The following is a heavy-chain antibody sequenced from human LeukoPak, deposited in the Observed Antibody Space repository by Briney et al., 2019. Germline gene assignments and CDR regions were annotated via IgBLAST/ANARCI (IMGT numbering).Heavy chain of an antibody. CDR1: GGSISSGDYY. J-gene: IGHJ4*02. Sequence: SETLSLTCTVSGGSISSGDYYWSWIRQPPGKGLEWIGYIYYSGSTYYNPSLKSRVTISVDTSKNQFSLKLSSVTAADTAVYYCARDQRWADYGDPHFDYWGQGTLVTVSS. CDR2: IYYSGST. CDR3: ARDQRWADYGDPHFDY. D-gene: IGHD4-17*01. V-gene: IGHV4-30-4*02.